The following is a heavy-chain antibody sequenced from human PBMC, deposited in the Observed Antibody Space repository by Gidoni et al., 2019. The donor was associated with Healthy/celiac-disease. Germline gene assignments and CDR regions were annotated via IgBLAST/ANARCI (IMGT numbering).Heavy chain of an antibody. CDR3: ARGQTDVVVAATPGGDY. Sequence: QVQLQQWGAGLLKPSETLSLTCAVYGGSFSGYYWSWIRQPPGKGLEWIGEINHSGSTNYNPSLKSRVTISVDTSKNQFSLKLSSVTAADTAVYYCARGQTDVVVAATPGGDYWGQGTLVTVSS. CDR2: INHSGST. CDR1: GGSFSGYY. D-gene: IGHD2-15*01. J-gene: IGHJ4*02. V-gene: IGHV4-34*01.